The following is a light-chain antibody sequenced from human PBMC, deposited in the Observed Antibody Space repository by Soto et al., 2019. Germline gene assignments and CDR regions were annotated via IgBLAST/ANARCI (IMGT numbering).Light chain of an antibody. CDR1: SSDVGGYNY. CDR2: DVS. V-gene: IGLV2-14*03. CDR3: SSYTRISTVV. Sequence: QSALTQPASVSGSPGQPIAISCTGTSSDVGGYNYVSWYQQHPGKAPKLMIYDVSDRPSGVSDRFSGSKSGNTASLTVSGLQAEDEADYYCSSYTRISTVVFGGGTKVTVL. J-gene: IGLJ3*02.